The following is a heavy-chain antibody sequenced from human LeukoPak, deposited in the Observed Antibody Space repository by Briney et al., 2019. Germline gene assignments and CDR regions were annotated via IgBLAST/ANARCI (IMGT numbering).Heavy chain of an antibody. CDR3: AKDSSRYDITHGMDV. CDR2: ISYDGSNK. J-gene: IGHJ6*04. CDR1: GFTFSSYG. Sequence: GGSLRLSCAASGFTFSSYGMHWVRQAPGKGLEWVAVISYDGSNKYYADSVKGRFTISRDNSKNTLYLQMNSLRAEDTAVYYCAKDSSRYDITHGMDVWGKGTTVTVSS. V-gene: IGHV3-30*18. D-gene: IGHD3-9*01.